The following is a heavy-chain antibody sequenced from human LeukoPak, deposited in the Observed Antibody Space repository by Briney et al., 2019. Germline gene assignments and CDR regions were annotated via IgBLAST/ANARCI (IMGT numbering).Heavy chain of an antibody. V-gene: IGHV4-34*01. CDR1: GVTFSGYY. CDR2: INHSGSN. Sequence: PSEILSLTSAVYGVTFSGYYWSWLRQPPGKELEWVGEINHSGSNNYNPSLKSRVTISVDTSKNQFYLKLSSVAAADTAVYYCARGRRLWSRGGGYFDYWGQGTLVTVSS. J-gene: IGHJ4*02. CDR3: ARGRRLWSRGGGYFDY. D-gene: IGHD5-18*01.